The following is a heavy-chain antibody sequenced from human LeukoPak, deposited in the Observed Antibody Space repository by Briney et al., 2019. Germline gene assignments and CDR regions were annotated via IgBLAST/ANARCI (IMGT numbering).Heavy chain of an antibody. CDR1: GYPFTRYG. CDR3: ARESGGSGWSFDY. J-gene: IGHJ4*02. CDR2: INPNSHGT. Sequence: ASVKVSCKASGYPFTRYGISWVRQAPGQGLEWMGWINPNSHGTNYAQKFQGRVTMTRDTSISTAYMELTRLRSDDTAVYYCARESGGSGWSFDYWGQGTLVTVSS. V-gene: IGHV1-2*02. D-gene: IGHD6-19*01.